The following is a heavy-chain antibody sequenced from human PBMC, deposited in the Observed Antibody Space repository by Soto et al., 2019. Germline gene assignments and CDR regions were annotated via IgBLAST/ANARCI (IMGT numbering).Heavy chain of an antibody. D-gene: IGHD6-6*01. Sequence: EVQLVESGGGLVQPGRSLRLSCAASGFTFEDYAMHWVRQAPGKGREWVSGISWNSGSIGYADSVKGRFTISRDNAKNSLYLQMNSLRAEDTALYYCAKDPRIADRARSYYYYMDVWGKGTPVTVSS. CDR2: ISWNSGSI. CDR1: GFTFEDYA. V-gene: IGHV3-9*01. J-gene: IGHJ6*03. CDR3: AKDPRIADRARSYYYYMDV.